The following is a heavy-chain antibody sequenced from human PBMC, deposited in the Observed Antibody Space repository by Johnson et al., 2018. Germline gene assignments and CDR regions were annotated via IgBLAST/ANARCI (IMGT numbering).Heavy chain of an antibody. CDR1: GGTFSTYT. V-gene: IGHV1-69*01. CDR3: ARGSTTGHYYSMDV. D-gene: IGHD1-7*01. CDR2: IIPIFGPP. Sequence: QVQLVQSGAEVKKPGSSVKVSCKASGGTFSTYTISWVRRAPGQGLEWMGWIIPIFGPPNYAQKFQGRVTITADESTSTAYRELSSLRSKDTAVYFWARGSTTGHYYSMDVCGHGTTVTVSS. J-gene: IGHJ6*02.